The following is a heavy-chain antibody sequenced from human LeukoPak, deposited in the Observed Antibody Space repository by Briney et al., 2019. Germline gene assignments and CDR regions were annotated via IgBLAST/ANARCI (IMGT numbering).Heavy chain of an antibody. D-gene: IGHD3-22*01. CDR2: IGASGGGT. V-gene: IGHV3-23*01. CDR1: GITLSNYG. Sequence: SGGSLRLSCAVSGITLSNYGMSWVRQAPGKGLEWVAGIGASGGGTNYADSVKSRFTISRDNPKNTLYLQMNSLRAEDTAVYFCAKRGVVIRVILVGFHKEAYYFDSWGQGALVTVSS. CDR3: AKRGVVIRVILVGFHKEAYYFDS. J-gene: IGHJ4*02.